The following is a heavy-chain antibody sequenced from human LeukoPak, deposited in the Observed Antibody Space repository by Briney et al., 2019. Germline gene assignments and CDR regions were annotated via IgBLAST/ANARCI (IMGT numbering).Heavy chain of an antibody. CDR1: GGSISSYY. CDR3: ARGNRYSYGYAGT. J-gene: IGHJ5*02. V-gene: IGHV4-59*12. CDR2: SYFSGNA. D-gene: IGHD5-18*01. Sequence: SETLSLTCTVSGGSISSYYWSWIRQPPGKGLEWIGFSYFSGNANYNPTLKGRVTMSVDSSKNQFSLDVSSVTAADTAVYYCARGNRYSYGYAGTWGQGTLVTVSS.